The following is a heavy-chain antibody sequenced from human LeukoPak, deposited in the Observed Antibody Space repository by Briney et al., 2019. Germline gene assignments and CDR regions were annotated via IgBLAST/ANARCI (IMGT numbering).Heavy chain of an antibody. CDR2: INPNGGGT. CDR1: GYTFTSYG. CDR3: TPLGGGGEAPLGN. V-gene: IGHV1-2*02. J-gene: IGHJ4*02. Sequence: ASVKVSCKASGYTFTSYGISWVRQAPGQGLEWMGWINPNGGGTQYAQNFDGRVTMTRDTSISTAYMELSSLKSDDTAVYYCTPLGGGGEAPLGNWGQGTPVTVSS. D-gene: IGHD3-16*01.